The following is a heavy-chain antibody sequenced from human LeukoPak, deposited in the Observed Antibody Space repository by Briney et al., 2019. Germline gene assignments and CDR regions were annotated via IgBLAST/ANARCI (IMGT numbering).Heavy chain of an antibody. J-gene: IGHJ4*02. CDR1: GFTFSSYA. D-gene: IGHD3-3*01. CDR2: ISGSGGST. Sequence: PGGSLRHSCAASGFTFSSYAMSWVRQAPGKGLEWVSAISGSGGSTYYADSVKGRFTISRDNSKNTLYLQMNSLRAEDTAVYYCAKDVEDYDFWSGYLYYFDYWGQGTLVTVSS. V-gene: IGHV3-23*01. CDR3: AKDVEDYDFWSGYLYYFDY.